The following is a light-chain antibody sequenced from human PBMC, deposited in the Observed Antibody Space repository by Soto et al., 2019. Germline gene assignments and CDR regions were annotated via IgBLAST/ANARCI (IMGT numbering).Light chain of an antibody. J-gene: IGLJ2*01. CDR3: GTWDSSLSAVV. V-gene: IGLV1-51*01. CDR1: SSNIGNNY. Sequence: PGQKVTISCSGSSSNIGNNYVSWYQQLPGTAPKLLIYDNNKRPSGIPDRFSGSKSGTSATLGITGLQTGDEADYYCGTWDSSLSAVVFGGGTKVTVL. CDR2: DNN.